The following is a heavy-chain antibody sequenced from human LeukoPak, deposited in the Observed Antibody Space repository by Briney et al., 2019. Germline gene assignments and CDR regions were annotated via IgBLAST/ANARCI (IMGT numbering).Heavy chain of an antibody. CDR1: GASISSYY. J-gene: IGHJ5*02. CDR3: ARLGSTVVKGYNWFDP. Sequence: SETLSLTCTVSGASISSYYWSWLRQPPGKGLEWLGYIYTSGSTNYNPSLKSRVTISVDTSKNQFSLKLSSVTAADTAVYYCARLGSTVVKGYNWFDPWGQGTLVTVSS. D-gene: IGHD4-23*01. V-gene: IGHV4-4*09. CDR2: IYTSGST.